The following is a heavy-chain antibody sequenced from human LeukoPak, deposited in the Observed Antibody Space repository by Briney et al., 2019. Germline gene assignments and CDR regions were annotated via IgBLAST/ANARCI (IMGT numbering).Heavy chain of an antibody. CDR2: IWYDGSNK. V-gene: IGHV3-33*01. CDR1: GFTFSSYS. Sequence: GGSLRLSCAASGFTFSSYSMHWVRQAPGKGLEWVAVIWYDGSNKYYADSVKGRFTISRDNSKNTLYLQMNSLRAEDTAVYYCARDGIVVVPAAILHHYFDYWGQGTLVTVSS. D-gene: IGHD2-2*02. CDR3: ARDGIVVVPAAILHHYFDY. J-gene: IGHJ4*02.